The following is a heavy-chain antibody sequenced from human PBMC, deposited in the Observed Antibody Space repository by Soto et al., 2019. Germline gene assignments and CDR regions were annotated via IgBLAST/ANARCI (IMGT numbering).Heavy chain of an antibody. V-gene: IGHV3-23*01. J-gene: IGHJ4*02. CDR1: GFTFSSYA. CDR2: ISGSGGST. CDR3: ARSPFLECN. Sequence: PGGSLRLSCAASGFTFSSYAMSWVRQAPGKGLEWVSAISGSGGSTYYADSVKGRFTISRDNSKNTLYLQMNSLRVEDTAFYYCARSPFLECNWAQGTLVTVSS. D-gene: IGHD3-3*02.